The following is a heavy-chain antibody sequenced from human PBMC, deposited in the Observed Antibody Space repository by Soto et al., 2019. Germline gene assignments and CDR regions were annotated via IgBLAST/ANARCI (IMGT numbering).Heavy chain of an antibody. CDR1: GGSISTGGYS. J-gene: IGHJ4*02. Sequence: PSETLSLTCAVSGGSISTGGYSWTWIRQPPGKGLEWIGYIYPSGTAYYNPSLKSRVTISVDRSQNQFSLNLTSVTAADTAVYFCARSDLYLASSGWLPDFWGQGTLVTVSS. D-gene: IGHD6-19*01. V-gene: IGHV4-30-2*01. CDR3: ARSDLYLASSGWLPDF. CDR2: IYPSGTA.